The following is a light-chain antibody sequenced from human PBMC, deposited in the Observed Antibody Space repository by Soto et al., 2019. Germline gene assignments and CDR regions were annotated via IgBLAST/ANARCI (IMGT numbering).Light chain of an antibody. J-gene: IGKJ2*01. CDR1: QSVSSSY. Sequence: EVVLTQSPGTLSLSPGERATLSCRASQSVSSSYFAWYQQKPGQAPRLLIYVASDRASGTPDRFSGSGSGTDFTLTISRLEPEDSAVYYCQQYGSSPYTFGQGTKLEIK. V-gene: IGKV3-20*01. CDR3: QQYGSSPYT. CDR2: VAS.